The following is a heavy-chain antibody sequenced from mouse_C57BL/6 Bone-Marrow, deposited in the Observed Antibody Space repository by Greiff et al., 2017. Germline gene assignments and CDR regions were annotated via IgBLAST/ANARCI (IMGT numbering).Heavy chain of an antibody. J-gene: IGHJ4*01. D-gene: IGHD2-4*01. CDR1: GYTFTEYT. CDR3: ARHPDYDYDLYYAMDY. Sequence: VQLQQSGAELVKPGASVKLSCKASGYTFTEYTIHWVKQRSGQGLEWIGWFYPGSGSIKNNEKFKDKATLTAEKSSSTVYMELSRLTSEDSAVYFWARHPDYDYDLYYAMDYWGQGTSVTVSS. CDR2: FYPGSGSI. V-gene: IGHV1-62-2*01.